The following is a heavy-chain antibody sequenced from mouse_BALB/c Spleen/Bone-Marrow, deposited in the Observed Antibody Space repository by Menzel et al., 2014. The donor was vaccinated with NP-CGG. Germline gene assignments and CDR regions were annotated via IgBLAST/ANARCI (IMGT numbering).Heavy chain of an antibody. CDR3: ARDKGGYYVGGFAY. V-gene: IGHV5-4*02. CDR2: ISDGGTYT. Sequence: EGQLQESGGGLVKPGGSLKLSCAASGFTFSDYYMYWVRQTPEKRLEWVATISDGGTYTYYSDSVKGRFTISRDNARNNLYLQMSSLKSEDTAMYYCARDKGGYYVGGFAYWGQGTLVTVSA. CDR1: GFTFSDYY. D-gene: IGHD2-3*01. J-gene: IGHJ3*01.